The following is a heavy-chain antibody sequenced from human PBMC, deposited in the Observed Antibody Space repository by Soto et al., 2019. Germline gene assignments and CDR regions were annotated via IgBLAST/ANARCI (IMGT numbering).Heavy chain of an antibody. CDR3: ASRLGGSSSSYRIDY. V-gene: IGHV1-69*02. D-gene: IGHD6-6*01. CDR2: IIPILGIA. Sequence: QVELVQSGAEVKKPGSSVKVSCKASGGTFSSYTISWVRQAPGQGLEWMGRIIPILGIANYAQKFQGRVTITADKSTSTAYMELSSLRSEDTAVYYCASRLGGSSSSYRIDYSGQGTLVTVSS. J-gene: IGHJ4*02. CDR1: GGTFSSYT.